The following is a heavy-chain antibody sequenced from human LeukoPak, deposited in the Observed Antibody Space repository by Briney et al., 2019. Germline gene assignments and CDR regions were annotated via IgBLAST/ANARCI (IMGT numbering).Heavy chain of an antibody. V-gene: IGHV3-30*02. CDR3: AKAPDYDFWSGYFYYYYYYMDV. Sequence: GGSLRLSCAASGFTFSSYGMHWVRQAPGKGLEWVAFIRYDGSNKYYADSVKGRFTISRDNSKNTLYLQMNSLRAEDTAVYYCAKAPDYDFWSGYFYYYYYYMDVWGKGTTVTVSS. D-gene: IGHD3-3*01. CDR1: GFTFSSYG. CDR2: IRYDGSNK. J-gene: IGHJ6*03.